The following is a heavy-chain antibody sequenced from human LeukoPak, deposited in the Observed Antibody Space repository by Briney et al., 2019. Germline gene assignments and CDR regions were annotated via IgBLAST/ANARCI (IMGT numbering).Heavy chain of an antibody. J-gene: IGHJ5*02. CDR1: GYTFTSYD. Sequence: ASVKVSCKASGYTFTSYDINWVRQATGQGLEWMGWMNPNSGNTGYAQKFQGRVTMTRNTSISTAYMGLSSLRSEDTAVYYCARGRILEWLLPLNPWGQGTLVTVSS. V-gene: IGHV1-8*01. CDR2: MNPNSGNT. D-gene: IGHD3-3*01. CDR3: ARGRILEWLLPLNP.